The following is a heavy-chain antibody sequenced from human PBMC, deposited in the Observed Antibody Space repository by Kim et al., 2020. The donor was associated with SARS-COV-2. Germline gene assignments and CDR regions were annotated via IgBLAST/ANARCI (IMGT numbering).Heavy chain of an antibody. CDR1: GYTFTGYY. D-gene: IGHD3-22*01. CDR2: INPNSGGT. CDR3: ARDGHYDSSGGRGYYGMDV. V-gene: IGHV1-2*02. Sequence: ASVKVSCKASGYTFTGYYMHWVRQAPGQGLEWMGWINPNSGGTNYAQKFQGRVTMTRDTSISTAYMELSRLRSDDTAVYYCARDGHYDSSGGRGYYGMDVWGQGTTVTVSS. J-gene: IGHJ6*02.